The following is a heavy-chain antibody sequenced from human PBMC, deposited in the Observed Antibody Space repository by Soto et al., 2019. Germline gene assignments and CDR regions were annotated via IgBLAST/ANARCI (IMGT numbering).Heavy chain of an antibody. J-gene: IGHJ4*02. CDR3: AKDRLAGGFDY. CDR2: VSATAGTT. V-gene: IGHV3-23*01. D-gene: IGHD3-16*01. CDR1: GFTFSNYA. Sequence: GGSMILSCTASGFTFSNYAMSWVRQTTGKGLEWVSLVSATAGTTYYTDSVKGRFTISRDNSRNTVYLQMNSLRADDTAVYYCAKDRLAGGFDYWGQGTLVTVSS.